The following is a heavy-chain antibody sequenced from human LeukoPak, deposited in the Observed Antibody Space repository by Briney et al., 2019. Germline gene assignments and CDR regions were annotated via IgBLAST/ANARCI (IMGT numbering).Heavy chain of an antibody. D-gene: IGHD3-10*01. CDR2: IYSSGST. Sequence: SETLSLTCNVSGGSIRGYYWSWIRQPPGKGLEWIGYIYSSGSTNYNPSLKSRVTMSVDTSKNQFSLKVSSVTAADTAVYYCARVFDSGSWVCFCYVDVWGRGT. V-gene: IGHV4-59*01. J-gene: IGHJ6*03. CDR1: GGSIRGYY. CDR3: ARVFDSGSWVCFCYVDV.